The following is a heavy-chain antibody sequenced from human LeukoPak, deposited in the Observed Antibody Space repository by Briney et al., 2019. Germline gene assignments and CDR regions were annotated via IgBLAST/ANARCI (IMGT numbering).Heavy chain of an antibody. CDR1: GFTFGDYA. Sequence: GGSQRLSCTASGFTFGDYAMSWVRQAPGKGLEWVGFIRSKAYGGTTAYAATVKGRFTISRDDSKSIAYLQINSLQTEDTAVYYCTRVSGWYGGCSDGGGQGPLVSASS. CDR2: IRSKAYGGTT. CDR3: TRVSGWYGGCSDG. J-gene: IGHJ4*02. D-gene: IGHD6-19*01. V-gene: IGHV3-49*04.